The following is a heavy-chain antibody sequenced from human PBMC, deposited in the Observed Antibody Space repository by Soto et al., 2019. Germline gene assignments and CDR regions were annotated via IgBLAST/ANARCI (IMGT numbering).Heavy chain of an antibody. Sequence: GASVKVSCKASGYTFTSYDINWVRQATGQGLEWMGWMNPNSGNTGYAQKFQGRVTMTRNTSISTAYMELSSLRSEDTAVYYCARDRIGYSSSWAYYYYYGMDVWGQGTTVTVSS. CDR1: GYTFTSYD. CDR2: MNPNSGNT. D-gene: IGHD6-13*01. J-gene: IGHJ6*02. CDR3: ARDRIGYSSSWAYYYYYGMDV. V-gene: IGHV1-8*01.